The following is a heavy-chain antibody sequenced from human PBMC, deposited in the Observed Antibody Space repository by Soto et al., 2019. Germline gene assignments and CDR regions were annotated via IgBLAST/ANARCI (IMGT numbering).Heavy chain of an antibody. CDR2: ISSSSSYI. D-gene: IGHD3-3*01. J-gene: IGHJ4*02. Sequence: GGSLRLSCAASGFTFSSYSMNWVRQAPGKGLEWVSSISSSSSYIYYADSVKGRFTISRDNAKNSLYLQMNSLRAEDTAVYYCARDQITIFGVVMERPPLNDYWGQGTLVTVSS. CDR3: ARDQITIFGVVMERPPLNDY. CDR1: GFTFSSYS. V-gene: IGHV3-21*01.